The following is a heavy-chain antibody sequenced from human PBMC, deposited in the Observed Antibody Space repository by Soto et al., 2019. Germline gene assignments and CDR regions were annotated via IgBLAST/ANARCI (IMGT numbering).Heavy chain of an antibody. CDR3: ARDRTGTNWFDP. Sequence: SETLSLTCTVSGVSISSYCWSWIRQPPGKGLEWIGYIYYSGSTNYNPSLKSRVTISVDTSKNQFSLKLSSVTAADTAVYYCARDRTGTNWFDPWGQGTLVTVS. CDR2: IYYSGST. J-gene: IGHJ5*02. CDR1: GVSISSYC. D-gene: IGHD1-1*01. V-gene: IGHV4-59*01.